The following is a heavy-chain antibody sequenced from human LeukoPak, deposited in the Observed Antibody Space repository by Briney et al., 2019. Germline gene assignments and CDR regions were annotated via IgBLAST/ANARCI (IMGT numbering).Heavy chain of an antibody. D-gene: IGHD5-18*01. Sequence: GGSLRLSCAASGFTFSTYTMNWVRQAPGKGLEWVSSISSRSSYIYYADSVKGRFTISRDNAKNSLYLQMNSLRAEDTAVYYCARSDTAMVQPIIYWGQGTLVTVSS. CDR1: GFTFSTYT. J-gene: IGHJ4*02. V-gene: IGHV3-21*01. CDR3: ARSDTAMVQPIIY. CDR2: ISSRSSYI.